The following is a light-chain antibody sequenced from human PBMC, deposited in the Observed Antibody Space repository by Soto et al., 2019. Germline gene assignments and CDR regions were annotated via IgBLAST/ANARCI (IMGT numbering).Light chain of an antibody. CDR3: SSYTSSSSYV. V-gene: IGLV2-14*01. J-gene: IGLJ1*01. CDR2: DVS. Sequence: QSVLTQPAAVSXSPGQSIAISCTGTSSDVGTYNSVSWYQQYPGKAPKLMIHDVSNRPSGVSDRFSGSKSGNTASLTISGLQSEDEADYYCSSYTSSSSYVFGSGTKVTVL. CDR1: SSDVGTYNS.